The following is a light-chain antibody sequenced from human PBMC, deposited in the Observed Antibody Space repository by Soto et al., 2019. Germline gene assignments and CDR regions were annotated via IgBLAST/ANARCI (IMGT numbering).Light chain of an antibody. V-gene: IGKV3-15*01. Sequence: EIVMTQSPATLSLSPCQRPTLSCRASRNVGSKLAWYMQKPGQSPRLLISGASTRAADFPARFSGSGSGTEFILTISSLQSEDFAFYYCQQYDDWPWTFGQGTKVDIK. CDR1: RNVGSK. CDR2: GAS. CDR3: QQYDDWPWT. J-gene: IGKJ1*01.